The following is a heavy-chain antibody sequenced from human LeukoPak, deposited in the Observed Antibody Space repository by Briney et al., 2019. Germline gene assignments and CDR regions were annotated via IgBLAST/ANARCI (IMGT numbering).Heavy chain of an antibody. D-gene: IGHD2-21*02. Sequence: GGSLRLSCAASGFTFSTYGMHWVRQAPGKWLDWVAVIYYDGNSKYYADSVKGRFTISRDNSKNTLYLQMNSLRAEDTAVYYCVQAYCGGDCSPFDNWGQGTLVTVSS. J-gene: IGHJ4*02. CDR1: GFTFSTYG. CDR3: VQAYCGGDCSPFDN. CDR2: IYYDGNSK. V-gene: IGHV3-33*01.